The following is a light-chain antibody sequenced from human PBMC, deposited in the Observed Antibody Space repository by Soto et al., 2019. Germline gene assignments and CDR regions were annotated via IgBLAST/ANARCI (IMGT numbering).Light chain of an antibody. J-gene: IGKJ1*01. V-gene: IGKV3-11*01. CDR1: QNVRGY. CDR3: QQNLGVHT. Sequence: EIVLTQSPATLSLSPGERAALSARASQNVRGYLAWYQQKPGQAPRLLIYDASNRATGIPARFSGSGSGTDFTLTISSLEPEDSAVYYCQQNLGVHTFGQGTKVDI. CDR2: DAS.